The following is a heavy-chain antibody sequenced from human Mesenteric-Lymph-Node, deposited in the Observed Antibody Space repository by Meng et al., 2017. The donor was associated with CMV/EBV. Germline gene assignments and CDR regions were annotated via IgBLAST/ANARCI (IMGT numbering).Heavy chain of an antibody. J-gene: IGHJ5*02. V-gene: IGHV4-59*01. CDR1: SSS. CDR3: AREVPYYDFWSGYSAHSNWFDP. D-gene: IGHD3-3*01. Sequence: SSSWSWLRQPPGKGLEWIGYLYSSGSTNYNPSLKSRVTISVDTSKNQFSLKLSSVTAADTAVYYCAREVPYYDFWSGYSAHSNWFDPWGQGTLVTVSS. CDR2: LYSSGST.